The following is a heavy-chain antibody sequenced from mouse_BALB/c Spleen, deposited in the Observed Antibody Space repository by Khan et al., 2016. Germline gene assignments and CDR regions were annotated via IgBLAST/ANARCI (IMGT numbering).Heavy chain of an antibody. V-gene: IGHV9-3-1*01. Sequence: QIQLVQSGPELMRPGKTVKISCKASGYTFTNYGINWVKQAPGKGLKWMGWINTYSGESTYADDFKGRFTFSLETSANTVYLQINSLKYEDTATYFCARYRYYYDSSGYFDFWGAGTPVTVSS. CDR2: INTYSGES. CDR1: GYTFTNYG. D-gene: IGHD1-1*01. J-gene: IGHJ1*01. CDR3: ARYRYYYDSSGYFDF.